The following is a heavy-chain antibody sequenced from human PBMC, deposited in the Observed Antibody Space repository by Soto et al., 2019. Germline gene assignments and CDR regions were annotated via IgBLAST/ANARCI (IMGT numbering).Heavy chain of an antibody. CDR1: GFTFSSYA. D-gene: IGHD6-13*01. CDR3: ARVAEIPPHSSSWSLFDY. J-gene: IGHJ4*02. V-gene: IGHV3-30-3*01. Sequence: GGSLRLSCAASGFTFSSYAMHWVRQAPGKGLEWVAVISYDGSNKYYADSVKGRFTISRDNSKNTLYLQMNSLRAEDTAVYYCARVAEIPPHSSSWSLFDYWGQGTLVTVSS. CDR2: ISYDGSNK.